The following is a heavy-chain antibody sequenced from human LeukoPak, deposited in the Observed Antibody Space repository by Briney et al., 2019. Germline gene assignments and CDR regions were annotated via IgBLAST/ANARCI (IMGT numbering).Heavy chain of an antibody. V-gene: IGHV7-4-1*02. CDR1: GYTFTNYA. J-gene: IGHJ4*02. D-gene: IGHD1-26*01. CDR2: IHPSTGNP. CDR3: ARGSRIRVGASKVDY. Sequence: ASVKVSCKASGYTFTNYAMNWVRQAPGQGLEWMGWIHPSTGNPTYAQGFTGRFVFSLDTSVSTTYLQISSLKAEDTAVYYCARGSRIRVGASKVDYWGQGTLVTVSS.